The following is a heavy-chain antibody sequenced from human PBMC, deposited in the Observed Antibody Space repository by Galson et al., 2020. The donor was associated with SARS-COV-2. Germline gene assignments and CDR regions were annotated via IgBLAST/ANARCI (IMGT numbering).Heavy chain of an antibody. V-gene: IGHV4-59*01. Sequence: ETSETLSLTCTVSDDSIGSYYWTWIRQPPGKGLEWIGYIHYSGITNYNSSLKSRDAISVDTSKNKFSLKLSAVTAADTAMYYCARRDYAFVGGGAHGLDVWGQGTMVTVS. CDR3: ARRDYAFVGGGAHGLDV. CDR2: IHYSGIT. CDR1: DDSIGSYY. D-gene: IGHD3-3*01. J-gene: IGHJ6*02.